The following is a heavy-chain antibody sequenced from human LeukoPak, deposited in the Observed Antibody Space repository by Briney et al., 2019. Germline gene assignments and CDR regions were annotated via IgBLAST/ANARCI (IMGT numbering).Heavy chain of an antibody. Sequence: GGSLRLSCAASGFTSSSYAMSWVRQAPGKGLEWVSAISGSGGSTYYADSVKGRFTISRDNSKNTLYLQMNSLRAEDTAVYYCAKGNILTGSLDYGMDVWGQGTTVTVSS. D-gene: IGHD3-9*01. V-gene: IGHV3-23*01. CDR2: ISGSGGST. CDR1: GFTSSSYA. J-gene: IGHJ6*02. CDR3: AKGNILTGSLDYGMDV.